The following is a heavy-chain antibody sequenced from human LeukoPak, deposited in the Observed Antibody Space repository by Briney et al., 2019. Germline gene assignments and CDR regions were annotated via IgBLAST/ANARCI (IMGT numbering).Heavy chain of an antibody. Sequence: GESLRLSCAASGFSFSDSAMYWVRQAPGKGLEWVSSIEASGGTTYYADSVKGRFTISRDNYKKTFFQQMNSLRAEDTAVYYCAKGSGSGWYGWFAPWGQGTLVTVSS. CDR2: IEASGGTT. V-gene: IGHV3-23*01. CDR3: AKGSGSGWYGWFAP. CDR1: GFSFSDSA. J-gene: IGHJ5*02. D-gene: IGHD6-19*01.